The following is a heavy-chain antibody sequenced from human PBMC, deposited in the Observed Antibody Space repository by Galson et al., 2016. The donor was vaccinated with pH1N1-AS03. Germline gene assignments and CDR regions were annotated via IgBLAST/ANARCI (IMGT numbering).Heavy chain of an antibody. J-gene: IGHJ6*02. Sequence: SLRLSCAASGFTFSSYGMHWVRQAPGKGLEWVAVISYDGSNKYYADSVKGRFTISRDNSKNTLYLQMKSLRAEDTAVYYCAKDLGTHYYSMDVWGQGTTVTVSS. D-gene: IGHD3-10*01. V-gene: IGHV3-30*18. CDR3: AKDLGTHYYSMDV. CDR2: ISYDGSNK. CDR1: GFTFSSYG.